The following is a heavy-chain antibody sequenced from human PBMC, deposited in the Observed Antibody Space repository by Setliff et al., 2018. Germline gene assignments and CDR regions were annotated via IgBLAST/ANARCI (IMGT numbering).Heavy chain of an antibody. CDR2: SSGRADDT. V-gene: IGHV3-23*01. J-gene: IGHJ4*02. D-gene: IGHD1-26*01. Sequence: GSLRLSCAASGFTFSGYAMSWVRQAPGKGLEWVATSSGRADDTYYADSVKGRFTISRDNSKNALYLKMNSLRAEDTAVYYCAKDRVESFHSGNYPSTYWGQGTLVTVSS. CDR1: GFTFSGYA. CDR3: AKDRVESFHSGNYPSTY.